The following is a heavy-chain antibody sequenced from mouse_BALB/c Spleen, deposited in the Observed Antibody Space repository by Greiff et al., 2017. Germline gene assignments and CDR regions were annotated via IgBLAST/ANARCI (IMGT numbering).Heavy chain of an antibody. J-gene: IGHJ3*01. CDR3: AILHYYGYGNPDWFAY. D-gene: IGHD1-2*01. CDR1: GFTFSSYA. Sequence: DVKLQESGGGLVKPGGSLKLSCAASGFTFSSYAMSWVRQTPEKRLEWVASISSGGSTYYPDSVKGRFTISRDNARNILYLQMSSLRSEDTAMYYCAILHYYGYGNPDWFAYWGQGTLVTVSA. CDR2: ISSGGST. V-gene: IGHV5-6-5*01.